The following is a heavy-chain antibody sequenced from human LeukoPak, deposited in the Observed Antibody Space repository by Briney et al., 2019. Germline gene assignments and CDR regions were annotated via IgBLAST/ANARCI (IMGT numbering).Heavy chain of an antibody. D-gene: IGHD4-17*01. CDR2: IVVGSGNT. CDR1: GFTFTSSA. V-gene: IGHV1-58*02. CDR3: AAGTTVTNFVNY. Sequence: SVKVSCKASGFTFTSSAMQWVRQARGQRLEWIGWIVVGSGNTDYAQKFQERVTITRDMSTSTAYMELSSLRSEDTAVYYCAAGTTVTNFVNYWGQGTLVTVSS. J-gene: IGHJ4*02.